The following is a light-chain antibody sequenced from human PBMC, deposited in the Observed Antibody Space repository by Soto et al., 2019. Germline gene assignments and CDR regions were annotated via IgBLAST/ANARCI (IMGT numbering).Light chain of an antibody. CDR2: GAS. V-gene: IGKV3-20*01. Sequence: EIVLTQSPGTLSLSPGERATLSCRASQSVSSSYLAWYQQKPGQAPRLLIYGASNRATGIPDRFSGSGSGTEFTLAISSLQSEDFAIYYCHQYNTWPLTFGGGTKVDIK. J-gene: IGKJ4*01. CDR3: HQYNTWPLT. CDR1: QSVSSSY.